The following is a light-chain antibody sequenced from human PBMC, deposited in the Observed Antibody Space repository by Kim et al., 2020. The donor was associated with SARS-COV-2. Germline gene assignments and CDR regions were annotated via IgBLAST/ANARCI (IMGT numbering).Light chain of an antibody. J-gene: IGKJ1*01. CDR1: QSVRSSY. V-gene: IGKV3-20*01. Sequence: SPGERAPLSCRASQSVRSSYLAWYQQKHGQAPRLVIYGASSRATGIPDRFSGSGSGTDFTLTISRLEPEDFAVYYCQQYGSSPRTFGQGTKVDIK. CDR3: QQYGSSPRT. CDR2: GAS.